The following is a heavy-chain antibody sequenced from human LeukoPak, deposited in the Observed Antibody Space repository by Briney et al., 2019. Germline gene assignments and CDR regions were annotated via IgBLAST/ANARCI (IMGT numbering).Heavy chain of an antibody. CDR2: IIPMSSTT. Sequence: GXSVKVSCKASGGAFSSHSFNWVRQAPGQGLQWLGGIIPMSSTTKYAQSFQGRVTITADESTRTAFMELSSLRPEDTAVYYCARPRRYYDSWSGYPPFDYWGQGTLVTVSS. J-gene: IGHJ4*02. CDR1: GGAFSSHS. CDR3: ARPRRYYDSWSGYPPFDY. D-gene: IGHD3-3*01. V-gene: IGHV1-69*13.